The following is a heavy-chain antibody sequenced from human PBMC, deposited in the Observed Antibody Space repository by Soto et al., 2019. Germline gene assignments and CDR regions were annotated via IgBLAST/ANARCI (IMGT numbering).Heavy chain of an antibody. CDR2: ISYDGSNK. Sequence: QVQLVESGGGVVQPGRSLRLSCAASGFPFTTYGMHWVREGPGKGLEWVAVISYDGSNKYYADSVKGRFTISRDNSKNTLYLQMNSLRAEDTAVYYCAKDDGDSYARNFDYWGQGTLVTVSS. V-gene: IGHV3-30*18. CDR3: AKDDGDSYARNFDY. CDR1: GFPFTTYG. D-gene: IGHD2-21*02. J-gene: IGHJ4*02.